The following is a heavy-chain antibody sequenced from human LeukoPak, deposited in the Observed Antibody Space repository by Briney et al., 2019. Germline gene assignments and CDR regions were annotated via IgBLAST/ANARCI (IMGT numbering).Heavy chain of an antibody. CDR1: XGSFSXYY. V-gene: IGHV4-34*01. D-gene: IGHD3-3*01. Sequence: TLSLTCAVXXGSFSXYYWSWIRQPPGKGLEWIGEINHSGSTNYNPSLKSRVTISVDTSKNQFSLKLSSVTAADTAVYYCARVEGNYDSSPDARRRTRLFDYWGQGTLVTVSS. CDR2: INHSGST. J-gene: IGHJ4*02. CDR3: ARVEGNYDSSPDARRRTRLFDY.